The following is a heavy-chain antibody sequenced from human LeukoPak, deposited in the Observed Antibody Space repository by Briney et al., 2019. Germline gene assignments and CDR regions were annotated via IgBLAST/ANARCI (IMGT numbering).Heavy chain of an antibody. Sequence: TTSETLSLTCTVSGGSISSSSYYWGWIRQPPGKGLEWIGYIYHSGSTNYNPSLKSRVTISVDTSKNQFSLKLSSVTAADTAVYYCARGLGRGSSSWYDYWGQGTLVTVSS. J-gene: IGHJ4*02. CDR1: GGSISSSSYY. CDR3: ARGLGRGSSSWYDY. V-gene: IGHV4-61*05. D-gene: IGHD6-13*01. CDR2: IYHSGST.